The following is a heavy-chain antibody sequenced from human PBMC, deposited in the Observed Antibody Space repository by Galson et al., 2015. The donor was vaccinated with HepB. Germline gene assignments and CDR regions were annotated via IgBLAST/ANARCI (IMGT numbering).Heavy chain of an antibody. CDR1: GFTFSSYA. J-gene: IGHJ4*02. D-gene: IGHD1-26*01. CDR3: AKKDGDHRIVEATNNIVY. CDR2: VSGSGSST. Sequence: SLRLSCAASGFTFSSYAMSWVRRAPEKGLEWVSSVSGSGSSTYYADSVKGRFTISRDNSKNTLYLQMNSLRAEDTAVYYCAKKDGDHRIVEATNNIVYWGQGTLVTVSS. V-gene: IGHV3-23*01.